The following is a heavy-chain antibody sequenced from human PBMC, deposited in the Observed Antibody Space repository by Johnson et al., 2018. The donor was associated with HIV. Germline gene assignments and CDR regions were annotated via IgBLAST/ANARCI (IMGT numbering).Heavy chain of an antibody. CDR2: INSDGSSP. V-gene: IGHV3-74*02. CDR1: GVTFRNYW. D-gene: IGHD3-22*01. CDR3: AGYHISGYYYDAFDI. J-gene: IGHJ3*02. Sequence: VQVLESGGGLVQPGGSLRLSCAASGVTFRNYWMHWVRQAPGTGLVWVSRINSDGSSPSYADSVTGRFTISRDNAKNTLYLQMNSLRVEDTAVYFCAGYHISGYYYDAFDIWGQGTMVTVSS.